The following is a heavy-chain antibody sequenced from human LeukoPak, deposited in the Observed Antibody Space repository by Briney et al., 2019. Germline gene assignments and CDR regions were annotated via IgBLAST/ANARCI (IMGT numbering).Heavy chain of an antibody. J-gene: IGHJ4*02. V-gene: IGHV4-39*01. CDR1: GGSISSSSYY. CDR3: ARHLEYDYFDY. CDR2: IYYSGST. D-gene: IGHD2/OR15-2a*01. Sequence: SVTLSLTCTVSGGSISSSSYYWGWIRQPPGKGLEWIGSIYYSGSTYYNPSLKSRVTISVDTSKNQFSLKLSSVTAADTAVYYCARHLEYDYFDYWGQGTLVTVSS.